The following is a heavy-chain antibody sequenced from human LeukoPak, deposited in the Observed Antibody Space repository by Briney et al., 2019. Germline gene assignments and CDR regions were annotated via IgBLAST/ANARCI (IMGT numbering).Heavy chain of an antibody. V-gene: IGHV1-18*01. CDR3: ARDLRGSYYRGSIDY. D-gene: IGHD1-26*01. Sequence: ASVKVSCKASGYTFTSYGISWVRQAPGQGLEWMGWISAYNGNTNYAQKLQGRVTMTTDTSTSTAYMELRSLRSDDTAVYYCARDLRGSYYRGSIDYWGQGTLVTVSS. J-gene: IGHJ4*02. CDR1: GYTFTSYG. CDR2: ISAYNGNT.